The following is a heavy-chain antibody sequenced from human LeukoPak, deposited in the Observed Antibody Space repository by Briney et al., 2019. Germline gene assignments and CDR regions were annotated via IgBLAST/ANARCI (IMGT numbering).Heavy chain of an antibody. V-gene: IGHV3-49*03. J-gene: IGHJ4*02. D-gene: IGHD5-12*01. Sequence: GGSLRLSCTTSGFSFDNYAMSWIRQAPGKGLEWVGFIRSTAYGATTEYAASVKGRFTLSRDDSKSIAYLQMNSLKTEDTAVYYCTRLDSGYSDYWGQGTLVTVSS. CDR2: IRSTAYGATT. CDR1: GFSFDNYA. CDR3: TRLDSGYSDY.